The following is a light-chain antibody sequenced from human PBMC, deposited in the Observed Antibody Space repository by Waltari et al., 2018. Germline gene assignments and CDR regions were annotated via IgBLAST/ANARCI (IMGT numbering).Light chain of an antibody. CDR2: GNN. V-gene: IGLV1-40*01. Sequence: QSVLTQPPSVSGAPGQRVTISCTGSRSNIRAGYAVHWYQRLPGTAPKLLIYGNNNRPSGVPDRFSGSKSGNIASLAITGLQAEDEADYYCQSYDNSLRGFWVFGGGTKLTVL. CDR3: QSYDNSLRGFWV. CDR1: RSNIRAGYA. J-gene: IGLJ3*02.